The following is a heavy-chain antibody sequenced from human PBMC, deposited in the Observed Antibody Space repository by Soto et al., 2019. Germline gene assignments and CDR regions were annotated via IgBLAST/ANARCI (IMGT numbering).Heavy chain of an antibody. J-gene: IGHJ5*02. D-gene: IGHD2-2*01. CDR1: GFTFSSYA. Sequence: GGSLRLSCAASGFTFSSYAMHWVRQAPGKGLEWVAVISYDGSNKYYADSVKGRFTISRDNSKNTLYLQMNSLRAEDTAVYYCARDLRCISTSCYEYWFDPWGQGTLVTVSS. CDR3: ARDLRCISTSCYEYWFDP. CDR2: ISYDGSNK. V-gene: IGHV3-30-3*01.